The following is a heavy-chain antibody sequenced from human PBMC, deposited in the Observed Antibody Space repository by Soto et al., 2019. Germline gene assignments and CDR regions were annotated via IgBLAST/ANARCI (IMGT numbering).Heavy chain of an antibody. Sequence: SETLSLTCTVSGGSISSSSYYWGWIRQPPGKGLEWIGSIYYSGRTYYNPSLKSRVTISVDTSKNQFSLKLSSVTAADTAVYYCARLQGGAFDTWGQGSMVTVSS. CDR1: GGSISSSSYY. V-gene: IGHV4-39*01. D-gene: IGHD2-15*01. J-gene: IGHJ3*02. CDR3: ARLQGGAFDT. CDR2: IYYSGRT.